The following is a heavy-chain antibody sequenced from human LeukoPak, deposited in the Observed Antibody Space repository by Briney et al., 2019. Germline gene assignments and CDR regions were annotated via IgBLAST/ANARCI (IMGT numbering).Heavy chain of an antibody. J-gene: IGHJ4*02. CDR2: ISYDGSNK. CDR3: ARAFLPAAMYYFDY. CDR1: GFTFSSYD. D-gene: IGHD2-2*01. Sequence: PGGSLSLSCAASGFTFSSYDMHWVRQAPGKGLEWVALISYDGSNKYYADSVKGRFTISRDNSKNTLYLQMNSLRAEDTAVYYCARAFLPAAMYYFDYWGQGTLVTVSS. V-gene: IGHV3-30-3*01.